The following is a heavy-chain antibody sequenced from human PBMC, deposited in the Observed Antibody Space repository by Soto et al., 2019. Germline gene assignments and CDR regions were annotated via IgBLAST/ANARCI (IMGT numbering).Heavy chain of an antibody. CDR1: RVTFSDYA. CDR2: ISGTGGST. D-gene: IGHD1-1*01. Sequence: GGSLRLSCVAARVTFSDYAVSWVRLAPGKGLEWVSSISGTGGSTYYSDSVKGRFTISRDNSKNTLYLQVNSLRDEDTALYYCAKDRISTQYYYYGMDVRGQGTTVTV. CDR3: AKDRISTQYYYYGMDV. J-gene: IGHJ6*02. V-gene: IGHV3-23*01.